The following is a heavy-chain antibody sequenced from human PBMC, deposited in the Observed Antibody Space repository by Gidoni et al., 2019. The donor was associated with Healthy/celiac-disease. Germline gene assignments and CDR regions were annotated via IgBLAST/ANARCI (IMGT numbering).Heavy chain of an antibody. J-gene: IGHJ3*02. V-gene: IGHV3-53*01. Sequence: EVQLVESGGGLLQPGGSLSFSCAASGFTVSSNYISWVRQAPGKGLEWVSVIYSGGSTYYADAVKGRFTISRDNSKNTLYLQMNSLRAEDTAVYYCARDPLRLRLGELSLGGAFDIWGQGTMVTVSS. D-gene: IGHD3-16*02. CDR2: IYSGGST. CDR1: GFTVSSNY. CDR3: ARDPLRLRLGELSLGGAFDI.